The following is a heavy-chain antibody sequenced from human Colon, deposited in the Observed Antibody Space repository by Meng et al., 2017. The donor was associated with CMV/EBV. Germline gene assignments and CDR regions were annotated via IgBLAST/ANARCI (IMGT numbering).Heavy chain of an antibody. J-gene: IGHJ4*02. CDR2: ISSSSSYI. Sequence: GESLKISCAVSGFTFSNYWMHWVRQAPGKGLEWVSSISSSSSYIYYADSVKGRFTISRDNAKNSLYLQMNSLRAEDTAVYYCARGVGGSYSDYWGQGTLVTVSS. CDR1: GFTFSNYW. D-gene: IGHD1-26*01. CDR3: ARGVGGSYSDY. V-gene: IGHV3-21*01.